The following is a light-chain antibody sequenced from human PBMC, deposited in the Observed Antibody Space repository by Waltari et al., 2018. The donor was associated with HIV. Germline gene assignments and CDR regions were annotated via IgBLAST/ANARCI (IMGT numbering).Light chain of an antibody. CDR1: ALPKQF. J-gene: IGLJ1*01. V-gene: IGLV3-25*03. CDR2: NDK. Sequence: YELTQSPSVSVSPGQTATINCFGDALPKQFAYWYQHKPGQAPVPLISNDKERPSGIPDRFSGSGSGTTVTLTISGVRAEDEADYYCQSTDITGTYAVFGPGTKVTVL. CDR3: QSTDITGTYAV.